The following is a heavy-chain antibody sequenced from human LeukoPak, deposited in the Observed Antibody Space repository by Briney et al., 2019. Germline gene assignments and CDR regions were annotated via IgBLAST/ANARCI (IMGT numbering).Heavy chain of an antibody. CDR3: ATTSLWFGESIGQYYYYMDV. Sequence: ASVKVSCKASGYTFTDYYMHWVRQAPGQGPEWMGWINPKSGGTKYAQKYQGRVTMTRDMSIRTAYMELSRLRSDDTAVYYCATTSLWFGESIGQYYYYMDVWGKGTTVTISS. CDR1: GYTFTDYY. J-gene: IGHJ6*03. CDR2: INPKSGGT. V-gene: IGHV1-2*02. D-gene: IGHD3-10*01.